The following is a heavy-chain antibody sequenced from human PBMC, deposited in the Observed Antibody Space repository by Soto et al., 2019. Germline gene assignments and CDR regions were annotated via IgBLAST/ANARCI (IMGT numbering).Heavy chain of an antibody. CDR3: ISFCSSCFFDY. D-gene: IGHD6-13*01. J-gene: IGHJ4*02. Sequence: GGSLRLSCAASGFTFSGYYMNRIRQAPGKGLEWVSYISSSGNTIYYADSVQGRFTISRDDSKNTAYLHMNNLKTEDTAVYYCISFCSSCFFDYWGQGTPVTVSS. CDR2: ISSSGNTI. V-gene: IGHV3-11*01. CDR1: GFTFSGYY.